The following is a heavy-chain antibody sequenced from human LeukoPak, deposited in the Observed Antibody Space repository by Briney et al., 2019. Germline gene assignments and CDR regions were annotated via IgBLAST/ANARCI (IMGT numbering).Heavy chain of an antibody. Sequence: SETLSLTCAVYGGSFSGYYWSWIRQPPGKGLEWIGEINHSGSTNYNPSLKSRVTISVDTSKNQFSLKLSSVTATDTAVYYCARVAKGVVTGGVTWFEPWGQGTLVTVSS. V-gene: IGHV4-34*01. CDR2: INHSGST. D-gene: IGHD3-16*01. CDR3: ARVAKGVVTGGVTWFEP. J-gene: IGHJ5*02. CDR1: GGSFSGYY.